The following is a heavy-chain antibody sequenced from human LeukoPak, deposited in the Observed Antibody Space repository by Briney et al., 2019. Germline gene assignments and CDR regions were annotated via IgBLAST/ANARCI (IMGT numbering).Heavy chain of an antibody. CDR3: AREIVVVVAVLNWFDP. CDR1: GYTFTGYY. Sequence: ASVKVSCTASGYTFTGYYMHWVRQAPGQGLEWMGWINPNSGGTNYAQKFQGRVTMTRGTSISTAYMELSRLRSDDTAVYYCAREIVVVVAVLNWFDPWGQGTLVTVSS. CDR2: INPNSGGT. V-gene: IGHV1-2*02. J-gene: IGHJ5*02. D-gene: IGHD2-15*01.